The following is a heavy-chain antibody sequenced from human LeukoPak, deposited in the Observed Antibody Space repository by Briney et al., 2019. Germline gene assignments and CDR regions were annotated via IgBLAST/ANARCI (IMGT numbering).Heavy chain of an antibody. CDR1: GYTFTVSN. V-gene: IGHV1-2*02. Sequence: ASVKVSCKSSGYTFTVSNIHWDRQAPGQGLEWMGWINPNSGGTNYAQKFQGRVTMTRDTSISTAYMELSRLRSDDTSVYYCAGLVQLRNIWNYFDYWGQGTLVTVSS. CDR2: INPNSGGT. CDR3: AGLVQLRNIWNYFDY. J-gene: IGHJ4*02. D-gene: IGHD1-1*01.